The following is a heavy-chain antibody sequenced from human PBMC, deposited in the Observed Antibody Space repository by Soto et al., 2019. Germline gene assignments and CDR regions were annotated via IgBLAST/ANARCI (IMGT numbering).Heavy chain of an antibody. Sequence: PGGSLRLSCAASGITFSDYYMNWIRQAPGKGLEWVSSIASNRQTFYTDSAKGRFTISRDNTKNSLYLQMNGLRVEDTAVYYCVGTYDAADYWGRGTLVTVSS. CDR1: GITFSDYY. V-gene: IGHV3-11*06. CDR2: IASNRQT. CDR3: VGTYDAADY. D-gene: IGHD3-22*01. J-gene: IGHJ4*01.